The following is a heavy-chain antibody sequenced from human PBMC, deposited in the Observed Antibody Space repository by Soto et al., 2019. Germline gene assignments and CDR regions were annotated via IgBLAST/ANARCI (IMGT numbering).Heavy chain of an antibody. CDR1: GFTFSSYG. Sequence: QVQLVESGGGVVQPGRSLRLSCAASGFTFSSYGMHWVRQAPGKGLEWVAVISYDRSNIYYADSVKGRFTISRDNSKNTLYLQMNSLRAEDTAVYYCARKTLTYYYDSSASYWGQGTLVTVSS. CDR2: ISYDRSNI. J-gene: IGHJ4*02. D-gene: IGHD3-22*01. CDR3: ARKTLTYYYDSSASY. V-gene: IGHV3-30*03.